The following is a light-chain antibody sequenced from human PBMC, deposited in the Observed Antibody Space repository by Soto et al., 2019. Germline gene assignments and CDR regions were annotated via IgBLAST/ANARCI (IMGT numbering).Light chain of an antibody. V-gene: IGKV1-13*02. CDR2: DAS. CDR3: QQFNSYPQT. CDR1: QGISSA. J-gene: IGKJ2*01. Sequence: AIQLAQSPSSLSASVGDRVTITCRASQGISSALAWYQQKPGKAPKLLIYDASSLESGVPSRFSGSGSGTDFTLTISSLQPEDFATYFCQQFNSYPQTFGQGTKLEIK.